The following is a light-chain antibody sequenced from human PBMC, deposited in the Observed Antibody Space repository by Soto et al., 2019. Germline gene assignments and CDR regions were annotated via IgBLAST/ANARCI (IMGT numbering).Light chain of an antibody. Sequence: QSVLTQPASVSGSPGQSITISCTGTSSDVGGYNYVSWYQQLPGKAPKLVIYDVSNRPSGVSNRFSGSKSGNTASLIISGLQAEDEADYYCSSYTSSFTRVFGTGNKVTVL. V-gene: IGLV2-14*01. CDR1: SSDVGGYNY. J-gene: IGLJ1*01. CDR3: SSYTSSFTRV. CDR2: DVS.